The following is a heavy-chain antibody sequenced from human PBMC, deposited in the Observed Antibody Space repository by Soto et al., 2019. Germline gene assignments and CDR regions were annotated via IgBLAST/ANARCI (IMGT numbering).Heavy chain of an antibody. D-gene: IGHD6-6*01. CDR2: IYHSGNT. V-gene: IGHV4-38-2*02. CDR1: AYSISRGYY. J-gene: IGHJ5*02. CDR3: AREYSSSSGWFDP. Sequence: SLTCAVSAYSISRGYYWGWIRQPPGKGLEWIGSIYHSGNTHYNPSLKSRVTISVDTSKNQFSLRLSSVTAADTAVYYCAREYSSSSGWFDPWGQGTLVTVSS.